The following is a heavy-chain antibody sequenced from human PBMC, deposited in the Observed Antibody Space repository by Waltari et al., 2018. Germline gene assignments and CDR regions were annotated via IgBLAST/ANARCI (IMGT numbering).Heavy chain of an antibody. CDR1: GGSISFHN. J-gene: IGHJ6*02. V-gene: IGHV4-4*09. Sequence: QVQLQESGPRLVKPSETLYLNCSVSGGSISFHNWSWFRQSPRKGLEWIGYIYNRGNTKYNPSLKSRVTISADPSKKQFSLKVDAVTVADTAVYYCARLRDGYYYYYGMDVWGPGTTVTVSS. CDR3: ARLRDGYYYYYGMDV. CDR2: IYNRGNT.